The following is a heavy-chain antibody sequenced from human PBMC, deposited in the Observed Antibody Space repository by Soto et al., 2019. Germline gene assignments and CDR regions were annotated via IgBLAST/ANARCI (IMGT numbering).Heavy chain of an antibody. CDR2: IYHSGTT. D-gene: IGHD6-19*01. J-gene: IGHJ4*02. V-gene: IGHV4-61*01. Sequence: PSETLSLTCTVSGGSVNSGRYYWSWIRQHPGRGLEWIGYIYHSGTTNYNPSLKSRVTVSVDTSKNQFSLKLRSGTSADTAVYFCARETLVVDGIGIFAYWGQGTLVTVS. CDR3: ARETLVVDGIGIFAY. CDR1: GGSVNSGRYY.